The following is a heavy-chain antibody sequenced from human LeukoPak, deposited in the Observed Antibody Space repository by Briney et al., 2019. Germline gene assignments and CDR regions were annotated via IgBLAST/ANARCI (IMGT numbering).Heavy chain of an antibody. V-gene: IGHV3-23*01. D-gene: IGHD1-26*01. CDR2: TSSSDAGT. CDR3: TSDEGEDTSY. Sequence: GGSLRLSCAASGFTFSSYGMSWVRQAPGKGLEWVSATSSSDAGTYHAESVRGRFTISRDNSKNTLYLQMNSLRAEDAAVYYCTSDEGEDTSYWGQGTLVTVSS. CDR1: GFTFSSYG. J-gene: IGHJ4*02.